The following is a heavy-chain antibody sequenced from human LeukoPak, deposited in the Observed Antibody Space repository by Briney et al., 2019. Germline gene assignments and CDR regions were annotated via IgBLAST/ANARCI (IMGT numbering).Heavy chain of an antibody. J-gene: IGHJ4*02. D-gene: IGHD3-3*01. CDR3: ARSYDTNFDY. CDR1: GGSVRSDSNY. CDR2: IYFSGST. Sequence: SETLSLTCTVSGGSVRSDSNYWSWIRQPPGKGLEWIGYIYFSGSTSYNPSLKSRVTISVDRSKNQFSLKLSSVAAADTAVYYCARSYDTNFDYWGQGTLVTVSS. V-gene: IGHV4-61*01.